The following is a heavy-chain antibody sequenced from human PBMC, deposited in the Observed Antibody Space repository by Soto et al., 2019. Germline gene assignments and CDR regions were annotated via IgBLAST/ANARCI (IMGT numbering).Heavy chain of an antibody. D-gene: IGHD6-13*01. V-gene: IGHV2-5*02. CDR1: GFSLSTSGVG. Sequence: QITLKESGPTLVKPTQTLTLTCTFSGFSLSTSGVGVGWIRQPPGKALEWLALIYWDDDKRYSPSLKSRLTITKDTSKNQVVLTMTNMDPVDTATYYCAHRGLYSSSWYEDYFDYWGQGTLVTVSS. CDR2: IYWDDDK. CDR3: AHRGLYSSSWYEDYFDY. J-gene: IGHJ4*02.